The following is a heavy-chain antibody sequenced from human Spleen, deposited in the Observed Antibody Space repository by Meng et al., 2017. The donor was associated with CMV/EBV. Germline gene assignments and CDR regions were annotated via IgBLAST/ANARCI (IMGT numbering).Heavy chain of an antibody. CDR3: ARVFDSSGPPYFDY. V-gene: IGHV4-61*01. CDR1: GGSVSSGSYY. D-gene: IGHD3-22*01. CDR2: IYYSGST. J-gene: IGHJ4*02. Sequence: SETLSLTCTVSGGSVSSGSYYWSWIRQPPGKGLEWIGYIYYSGSTNYNPSLKSRVTISVDTSKNQFSLKLSSVTAADTAVYYCARVFDSSGPPYFDYWGQGTLVTVSS.